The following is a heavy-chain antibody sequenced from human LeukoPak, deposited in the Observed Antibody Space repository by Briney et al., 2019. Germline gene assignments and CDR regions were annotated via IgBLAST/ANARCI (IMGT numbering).Heavy chain of an antibody. J-gene: IGHJ4*02. CDR2: VSYDGRTK. CDR1: GFTFSNYG. D-gene: IGHD3-10*01. CDR3: AKNGPGMDYFDY. Sequence: GGSLRLSCAASGFTFSNYGVHWVRQAPGKGLEGLAVVSYDGRTKFYADSVKGRFTISRDNSKNTMYLQMNSLRAEDTAVYYCAKNGPGMDYFDYWGQGTLVTVSS. V-gene: IGHV3-30*18.